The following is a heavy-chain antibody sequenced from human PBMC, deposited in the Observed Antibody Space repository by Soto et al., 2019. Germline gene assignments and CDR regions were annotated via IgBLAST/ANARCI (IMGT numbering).Heavy chain of an antibody. CDR1: GFTFSNYG. V-gene: IGHV3-30*18. CDR3: AKLSSSARTDSYYGMDV. Sequence: GGSLRLSCAASGFTFSNYGMHWVRQAPGKGLEWVAVISYDGINKYYADSVKGRFTISKDNSKNTLFLEMNSLRAEDTAVYYCAKLSSSARTDSYYGMDVWGQGTTVTVSS. J-gene: IGHJ6*02. D-gene: IGHD6-19*01. CDR2: ISYDGINK.